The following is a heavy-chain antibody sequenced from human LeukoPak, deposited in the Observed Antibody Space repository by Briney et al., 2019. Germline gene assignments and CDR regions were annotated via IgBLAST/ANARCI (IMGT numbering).Heavy chain of an antibody. CDR1: GFTFSTHA. CDR2: IWSDGSNK. V-gene: IGHV3-33*01. D-gene: IGHD1-26*01. Sequence: GGSLRLSCAASGFTFSTHAMHWVRQAPGKGLEWVAVIWSDGSNKYYADSVKGRFTISRDNSKSTLYLQMNSLRVEDTAVYYCARDFSQYSGSYCDYRGQGTLVTVSS. CDR3: ARDFSQYSGSYCDY. J-gene: IGHJ4*02.